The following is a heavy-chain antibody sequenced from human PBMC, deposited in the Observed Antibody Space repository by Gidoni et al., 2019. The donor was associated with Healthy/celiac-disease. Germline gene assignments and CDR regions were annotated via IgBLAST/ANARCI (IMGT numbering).Heavy chain of an antibody. CDR1: GFTFSSYW. D-gene: IGHD3-3*01. Sequence: EAQLVESGGGLVQPGGSLRLSCAASGFTFSSYWMSWVRQAPGKGLEWLANIKQDGSEKYYVDSVKGRFTISRDNAKNSLYLQMNSLRAEDTAVYYCARDLNFWSGYLYGMDVWGQGTTVTVSS. J-gene: IGHJ6*02. CDR3: ARDLNFWSGYLYGMDV. V-gene: IGHV3-7*01. CDR2: IKQDGSEK.